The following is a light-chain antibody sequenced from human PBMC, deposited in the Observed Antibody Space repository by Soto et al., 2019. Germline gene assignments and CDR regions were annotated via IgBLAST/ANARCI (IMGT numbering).Light chain of an antibody. V-gene: IGKV3-20*01. CDR2: GAS. CDR3: QQYGSSPLT. Sequence: EIVLTQSPATLSLSPGERATLSCRASQTVGRSLAWYQQKPGQAPRLLIYGASSRATGIPDRFSGSGSGTDFTLTISRLEPADFAVYYCQQYGSSPLTFGGGTKVDIK. J-gene: IGKJ4*01. CDR1: QTVGRS.